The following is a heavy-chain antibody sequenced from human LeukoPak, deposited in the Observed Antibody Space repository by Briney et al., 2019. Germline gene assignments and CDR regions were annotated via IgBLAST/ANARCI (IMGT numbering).Heavy chain of an antibody. CDR3: AREGYGSAAVNSFDI. V-gene: IGHV1-3*01. CDR1: GYTFTGSP. CDR2: INAGNGNT. Sequence: ASVKVSCKASGYTFTGSPMHWVRQAPGQRLEWMGWINAGNGNTKYSQKFQDRVTITRDTSANIVYMELSSPSSEDTAVYYCAREGYGSAAVNSFDIWGQGTMVTVSS. J-gene: IGHJ3*02. D-gene: IGHD2-15*01.